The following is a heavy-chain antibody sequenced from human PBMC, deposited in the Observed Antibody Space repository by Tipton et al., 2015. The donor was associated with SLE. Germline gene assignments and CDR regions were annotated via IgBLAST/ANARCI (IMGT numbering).Heavy chain of an antibody. J-gene: IGHJ4*02. V-gene: IGHV4-61*02. Sequence: LRLSCTVSGDSISGGKYHWSWVRQPPGKGLQWIGRISTSGSTSYNPSLKSRVTMSVDTSKNQISLKLSSVTAADTAVYYCARDQTGLFDYWGQGTLVTVSS. CDR1: GDSISGGKYH. CDR2: ISTSGST. D-gene: IGHD1-1*01. CDR3: ARDQTGLFDY.